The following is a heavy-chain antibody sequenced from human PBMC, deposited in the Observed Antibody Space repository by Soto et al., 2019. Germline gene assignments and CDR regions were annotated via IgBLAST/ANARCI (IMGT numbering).Heavy chain of an antibody. CDR3: ARDLGSGSSYFDY. CDR2: IYYSGST. J-gene: IGHJ4*02. V-gene: IGHV4-61*01. CDR1: GGSVSSGSYY. Sequence: SETLSLTCTVSGGSVSSGSYYWSWIRQPPGKGLEWIGYIYYSGSTNYNPSLKSRVTISLDTSKNQFSLKLSSVTAADTAVYYCARDLGSGSSYFDYWGQGTLVTVSS. D-gene: IGHD1-26*01.